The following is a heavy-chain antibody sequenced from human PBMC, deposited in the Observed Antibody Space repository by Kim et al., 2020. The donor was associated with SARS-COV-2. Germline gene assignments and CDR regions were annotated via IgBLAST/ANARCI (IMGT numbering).Heavy chain of an antibody. Sequence: SETLSLTCNVSGVSMRTGNHFWGWVRQPPGKGLDWIGYIYSSDSTYYNPSLKSRVTISLDTSRNQFSLRLTSVTATDTAVYYCARGDYFYYAMDIWGQGT. V-gene: IGHV4-30-4*01. J-gene: IGHJ6*02. CDR3: ARGDYFYYAMDI. CDR2: IYSSDST. CDR1: GVSMRTGNHF.